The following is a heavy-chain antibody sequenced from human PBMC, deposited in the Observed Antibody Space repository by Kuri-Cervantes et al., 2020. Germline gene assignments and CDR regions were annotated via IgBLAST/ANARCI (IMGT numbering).Heavy chain of an antibody. D-gene: IGHD3-10*01. J-gene: IGHJ4*02. CDR3: ARALYGSGSQFDY. Sequence: SLKISCAASGFTFDDYAMHWVRQAPGKGLEWVSGISWNSGSIGYADSVKGRFTISRDNAKNSLYLQMSSLRAEDTAVYYCARALYGSGSQFDYWGQGTLVTVSS. CDR2: ISWNSGSI. CDR1: GFTFDDYA. V-gene: IGHV3-9*01.